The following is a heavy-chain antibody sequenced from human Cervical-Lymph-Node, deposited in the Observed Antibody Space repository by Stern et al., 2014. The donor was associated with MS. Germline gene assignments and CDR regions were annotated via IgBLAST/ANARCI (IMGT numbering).Heavy chain of an antibody. CDR1: GYSFTAYF. J-gene: IGHJ4*02. Sequence: VQLVGSGAEVKKPGASVKVSCTASGYSFTAYFIHWVRQAPGQGLEWMGWISTDTGGANYAQRFQGRVTMTRDTSISTTYMELSRLRSDDTAVYYGARDRGSHSDYWGQGTLVTVSS. D-gene: IGHD1-26*01. V-gene: IGHV1-2*02. CDR2: ISTDTGGA. CDR3: ARDRGSHSDY.